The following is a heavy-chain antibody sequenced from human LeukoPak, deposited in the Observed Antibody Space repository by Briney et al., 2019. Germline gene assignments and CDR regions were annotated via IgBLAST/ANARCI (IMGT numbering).Heavy chain of an antibody. CDR3: ANARREIGYCSGGSCYYYYYYMDV. Sequence: GGSLRLSCAASGFTFSSYGMHWVRQAPGKGLEWAAFIRYDGSNKYYADSVKGRFTISRDNSKNTLYLQMNSLRAEDTAVYYCANARREIGYCSGGSCYYYYYYMDVWGKGTTVTISS. D-gene: IGHD2-15*01. V-gene: IGHV3-30*02. CDR1: GFTFSSYG. CDR2: IRYDGSNK. J-gene: IGHJ6*03.